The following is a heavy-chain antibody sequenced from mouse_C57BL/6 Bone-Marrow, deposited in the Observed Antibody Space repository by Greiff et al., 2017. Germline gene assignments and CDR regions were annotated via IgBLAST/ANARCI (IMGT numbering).Heavy chain of an antibody. V-gene: IGHV1-50*01. CDR2: IDPSNSYT. CDR3: ASPVQACGYGGV. CDR1: GYTFTSYW. J-gene: IGHJ1*03. D-gene: IGHD1-2*01. Sequence: VQLQQPGAELVKPGASVKLSCKASGYTFTSYWMQWVKQRPGQGLEWIGEIDPSNSYTNYNQKFKGKATLTVATSSSTAYMQLSSLNSEDSAVSYRASPVQACGYGGVWGTGTTVTVSS.